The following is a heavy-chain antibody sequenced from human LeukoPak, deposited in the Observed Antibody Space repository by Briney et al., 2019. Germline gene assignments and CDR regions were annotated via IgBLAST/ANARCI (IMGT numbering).Heavy chain of an antibody. CDR1: GGTFSSYA. D-gene: IGHD2-2*01. CDR3: ARGEEYCSSTSCYYFDY. J-gene: IGHJ4*02. Sequence: ASVKVSCKASGGTFSSYAISWVRQAPGQGLEWMGGITPIFGTANYAQKFQGRVTITADESTSTAYMELSSLRSEDTAVYYCARGEEYCSSTSCYYFDYWGQGTLVTVSS. CDR2: ITPIFGTA. V-gene: IGHV1-69*13.